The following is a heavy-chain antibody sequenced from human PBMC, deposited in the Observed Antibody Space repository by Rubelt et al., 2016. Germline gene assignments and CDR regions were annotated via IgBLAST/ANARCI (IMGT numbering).Heavy chain of an antibody. D-gene: IGHD4-17*01. Sequence: QVQLQESGPGLVKPSETLSLTCTVSGDSISDYFWSWIRQPPGKGREWIGEISHGGITNYKPAIQSKVTISLDTSKNQFSLVLTSMTVADTAVYYCAGATVTTVDWGQGTLVTVSS. J-gene: IGHJ4*02. CDR1: GDSISDYF. CDR2: ISHGGIT. CDR3: AGATVTTVD. V-gene: IGHV4-34*10.